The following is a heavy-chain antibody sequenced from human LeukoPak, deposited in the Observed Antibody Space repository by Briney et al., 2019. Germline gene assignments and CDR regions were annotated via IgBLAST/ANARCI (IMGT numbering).Heavy chain of an antibody. V-gene: IGHV3-66*01. J-gene: IGHJ5*02. CDR1: GFTVSSNY. Sequence: GGSLRLSCAASGFTVSSNYMSWVRQAPGKGLEWVSVIYSGGSTYYADSVKGRFTISRDNSKNTLYLQMNSLRAEDTAVYYCARGDHHAVSAAIDAFTDSWFDPWGQGTLVTVSS. D-gene: IGHD2-2*01. CDR3: ARGDHHAVSAAIDAFTDSWFDP. CDR2: IYSGGST.